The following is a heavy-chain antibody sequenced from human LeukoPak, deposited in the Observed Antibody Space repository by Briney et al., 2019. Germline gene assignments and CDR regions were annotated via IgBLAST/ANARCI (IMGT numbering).Heavy chain of an antibody. V-gene: IGHV3-23*01. J-gene: IGHJ4*02. Sequence: PGGSLRLSCAASGFTFSSYGMHWVRQAPGKGLEWVSAISGSGGSTYYADSVKGRFTISRDNSKNTLYLQMNSLRAEDTAVYYCAKDPHYDFWSGYYGFDYWGQGTLVTVSS. CDR3: AKDPHYDFWSGYYGFDY. D-gene: IGHD3-3*01. CDR2: ISGSGGST. CDR1: GFTFSSYG.